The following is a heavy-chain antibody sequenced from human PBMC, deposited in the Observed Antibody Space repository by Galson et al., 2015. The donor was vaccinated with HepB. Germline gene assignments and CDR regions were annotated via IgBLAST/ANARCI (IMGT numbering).Heavy chain of an antibody. J-gene: IGHJ4*02. CDR2: INPNSGGT. D-gene: IGHD2-15*01. V-gene: IGHV1-2*02. CDR1: GYTFTGYY. CDR3: ARIPGYCSGGNCSLFDY. Sequence: SVKVSCKASGYTFTGYYLHWVRQAPGQGLEWMGWINPNSGGTNYAQKFQGRVTMTRDTSINTAYMELSRLRSDDTAVYYCARIPGYCSGGNCSLFDYWGQGTLVTVSS.